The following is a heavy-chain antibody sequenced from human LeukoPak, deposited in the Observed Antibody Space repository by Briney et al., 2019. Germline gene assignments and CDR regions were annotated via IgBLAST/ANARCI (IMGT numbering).Heavy chain of an antibody. CDR3: ARDLTGDAFDI. J-gene: IGHJ3*02. CDR2: INHSGST. Sequence: SETLSLTCAVYGGSFSGYYWSWIRQPPGKGLEWIGEINHSGSTNYNPSLESRVTISVDTSKNQFSLKLSSVTAADTAVYYCARDLTGDAFDIWGQGTMVTVSS. D-gene: IGHD7-27*01. V-gene: IGHV4-34*01. CDR1: GGSFSGYY.